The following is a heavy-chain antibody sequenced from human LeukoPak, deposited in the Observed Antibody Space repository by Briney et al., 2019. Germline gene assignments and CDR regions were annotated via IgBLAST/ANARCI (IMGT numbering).Heavy chain of an antibody. D-gene: IGHD3-10*01. CDR2: INHSGST. Sequence: SGTLSLTCAVYGGSFSGYYWSWIRQPPGKGLEWIGEINHSGSTNHNPPLKSRVTISVDTSKNQFSLKLTSVTASDTAVYYCARHRRFGDLSSYYYGMDVWGKGTTVTVSS. J-gene: IGHJ6*04. CDR1: GGSFSGYY. CDR3: ARHRRFGDLSSYYYGMDV. V-gene: IGHV4-34*01.